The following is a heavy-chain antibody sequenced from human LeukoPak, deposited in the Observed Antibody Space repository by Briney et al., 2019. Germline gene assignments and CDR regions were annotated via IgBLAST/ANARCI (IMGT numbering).Heavy chain of an antibody. J-gene: IGHJ4*02. CDR2: IYYSGST. Sequence: TSETLSLTCTVSGGSLSSSSYYWGWVRQPPGKGLEWIGNIYYSGSTYYNPSLKSRLTISLDTSQRHFSLRLSSVTAADTASYYCTRGSYDVLAGYSTLGEYWGQGTLVTVSS. V-gene: IGHV4-39*02. D-gene: IGHD3-9*01. CDR1: GGSLSSSSYY. CDR3: TRGSYDVLAGYSTLGEY.